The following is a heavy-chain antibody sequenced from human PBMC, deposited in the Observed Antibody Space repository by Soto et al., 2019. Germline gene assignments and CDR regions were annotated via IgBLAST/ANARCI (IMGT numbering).Heavy chain of an antibody. Sequence: AASVKVSCKASGYTFTSYAMHWVRQAPGQRLEWMGWINAGNGNTKYSQKFQGRVTITRDTSASTAYMELSSLRSEDTAVYYCASLYCRTTSCYPGDYPGQGTLVTLPS. CDR2: INAGNGNT. J-gene: IGHJ4*02. CDR3: ASLYCRTTSCYPGDY. CDR1: GYTFTSYA. V-gene: IGHV1-3*01. D-gene: IGHD2-2*01.